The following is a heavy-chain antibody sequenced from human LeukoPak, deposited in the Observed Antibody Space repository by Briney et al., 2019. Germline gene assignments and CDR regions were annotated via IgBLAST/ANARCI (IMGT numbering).Heavy chain of an antibody. CDR3: ARRAGAYSHPYDY. D-gene: IGHD4/OR15-4a*01. CDR1: GFTVSSNS. V-gene: IGHV3-53*01. Sequence: GGSLRLSCTVSGFTVSSNSMSWVRQAPGKGLEWVSFIYSDNTHYSDSVKGRFTISRDNSKNTMYLQMNSLRAEDTAVYYCARRAGAYSHPYDYWGQGTLVTVSS. CDR2: IYSDNT. J-gene: IGHJ4*02.